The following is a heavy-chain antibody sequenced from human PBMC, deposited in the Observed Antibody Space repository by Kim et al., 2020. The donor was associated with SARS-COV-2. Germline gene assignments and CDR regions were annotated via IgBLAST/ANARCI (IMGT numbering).Heavy chain of an antibody. CDR3: TRDLDCSGGSCYSYYYYYGMDV. D-gene: IGHD2-15*01. Sequence: GGSLRLSCTASGFTFGDYAMSWFRQAPGKGLEWVGFIRSKAYGGTTEYAASVKGRFTISRDDSKSIAYLQMNSLKTEDTAVYYCTRDLDCSGGSCYSYYYYYGMDVWGQGTTVTVSS. V-gene: IGHV3-49*03. J-gene: IGHJ6*02. CDR1: GFTFGDYA. CDR2: IRSKAYGGTT.